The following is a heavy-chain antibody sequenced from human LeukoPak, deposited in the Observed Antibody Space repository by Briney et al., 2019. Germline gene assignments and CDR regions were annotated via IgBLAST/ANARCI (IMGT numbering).Heavy chain of an antibody. Sequence: SETLSLTCAVYGGSFSGYYWSWIRQPPGKGLEWIGEINHSGSTNYNPSLKSRVTISVDTSKNQFSLKLSSVTAADTAVYYCARGVGSRVAADYWGQGTLVTVSS. CDR2: INHSGST. CDR1: GGSFSGYY. CDR3: ARGVGSRVAADY. V-gene: IGHV4-34*01. D-gene: IGHD1-26*01. J-gene: IGHJ4*02.